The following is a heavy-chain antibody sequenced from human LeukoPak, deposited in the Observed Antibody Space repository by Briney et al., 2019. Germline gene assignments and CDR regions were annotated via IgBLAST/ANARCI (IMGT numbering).Heavy chain of an antibody. CDR2: IYYSGSP. J-gene: IGHJ4*02. CDR1: GGSISSYY. CDR3: ARFAGYPFPDHFDY. V-gene: IGHV4-59*12. Sequence: SETLSLTCTVSGGSISSYYWSWIRQPPGKGLEWIGYIYYSGSPNYNPSLKSRVTISVDTSKNQFSLKLSSVTAADTAVYYCARFAGYPFPDHFDYWGQGTLVTVSS. D-gene: IGHD5-12*01.